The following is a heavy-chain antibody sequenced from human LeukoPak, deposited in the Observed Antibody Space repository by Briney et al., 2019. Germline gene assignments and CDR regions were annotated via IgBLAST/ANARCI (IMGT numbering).Heavy chain of an antibody. CDR3: AKDLYQLPYYYYYMDV. J-gene: IGHJ6*03. D-gene: IGHD2-2*01. Sequence: GGSLRLSCAASGFTFSSYGMHWVRQAPGKGPEWVAFIRYDGSNKYYADSVKSRFTISRDNSKNTLYLQMNSLRAEDTAVYYCAKDLYQLPYYYYYMDVWGKGTTVTVSS. CDR1: GFTFSSYG. V-gene: IGHV3-30*02. CDR2: IRYDGSNK.